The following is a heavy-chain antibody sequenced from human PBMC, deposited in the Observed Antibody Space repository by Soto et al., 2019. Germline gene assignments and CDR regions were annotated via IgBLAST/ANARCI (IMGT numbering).Heavy chain of an antibody. CDR3: ARVSGYSYGQSYGMDV. D-gene: IGHD5-18*01. CDR1: GYTFTSYG. Sequence: ASVKVSCKASGYTFTSYGISWVRQAPGQGLEWMGWISAYSGGTNYAQKFQGWVTMTRDTSISTAYMELSRLRSDDTAVYYCARVSGYSYGQSYGMDVWGQGTTVTVSS. V-gene: IGHV1-18*01. CDR2: ISAYSGGT. J-gene: IGHJ6*02.